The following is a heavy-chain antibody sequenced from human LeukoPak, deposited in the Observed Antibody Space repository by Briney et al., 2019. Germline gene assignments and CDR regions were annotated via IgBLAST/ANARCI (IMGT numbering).Heavy chain of an antibody. Sequence: SETLSLTCAVSGGSISSYFWSWIRQPAGKGLEWIGRIYTSGTTNYNPSLKSRVTMSVDTSKNQFSLNLNSVTAADTAVYYCARTSPRAATFDYWGQGTLVTVSS. CDR3: ARTSPRAATFDY. CDR2: IYTSGTT. J-gene: IGHJ4*02. D-gene: IGHD2-15*01. V-gene: IGHV4-4*07. CDR1: GGSISSYF.